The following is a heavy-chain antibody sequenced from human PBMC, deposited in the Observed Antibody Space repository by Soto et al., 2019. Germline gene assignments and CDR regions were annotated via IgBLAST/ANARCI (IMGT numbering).Heavy chain of an antibody. Sequence: EVQLLESGGGLVQPGGSLRLSCAASGFTFSSYAMRWVRQAPGKGLEWVSAISGSGDSTYYADSVKGRFTISRDNSKNTLYLQMNRLRGEDTAVYHCARRGSGSDYDYWGQGTLVTVSS. V-gene: IGHV3-23*01. J-gene: IGHJ4*02. CDR1: GFTFSSYA. CDR2: ISGSGDST. CDR3: ARRGSGSDYDY. D-gene: IGHD1-26*01.